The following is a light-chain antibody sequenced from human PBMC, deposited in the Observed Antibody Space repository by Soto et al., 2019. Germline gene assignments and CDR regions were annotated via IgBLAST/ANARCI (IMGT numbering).Light chain of an antibody. CDR3: QSYDNSLSAWV. V-gene: IGLV1-40*01. J-gene: IGLJ3*02. CDR2: GNN. CDR1: RPNIGAGYD. Sequence: QSVLTQPPSVSGAPGQRVTISCTGSRPNIGAGYDVHWYQQLPGTAPKLLIYGNNNRPPGVPDRFSGSKSGTSASLAITGLQAEDEADYYCQSYDNSLSAWVFGGGTKLTVL.